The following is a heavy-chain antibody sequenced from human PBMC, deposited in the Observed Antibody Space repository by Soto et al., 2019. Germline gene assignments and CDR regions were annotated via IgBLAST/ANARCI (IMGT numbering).Heavy chain of an antibody. CDR2: ISGSGGST. Sequence: GGSLRLSCAASGFTFSSYAMSWVRQAPGKGLEWVSAISGSGGSTYYADSVKGRFTISRDNSKNTLYLQMNSLRAEDTAVYYCAKGAYNWNYYDLRTKLVWGQGTTVTVSS. V-gene: IGHV3-23*01. CDR3: AKGAYNWNYYDLRTKLV. CDR1: GFTFSSYA. J-gene: IGHJ6*02. D-gene: IGHD1-7*01.